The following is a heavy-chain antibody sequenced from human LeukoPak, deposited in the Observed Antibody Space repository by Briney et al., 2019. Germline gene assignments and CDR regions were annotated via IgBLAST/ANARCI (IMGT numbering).Heavy chain of an antibody. CDR2: IIPIFVTA. V-gene: IGHV1-69*13. D-gene: IGHD2-2*03. CDR1: GGTFSSYT. Sequence: ASVKVSCKASGGTFSSYTISWVRQAPGQGLEWMGGIIPIFVTANYAQKFQGRVTITADESTSAAYMELSSLRSEDTAVYYCAGPWMWYFDYWGQGTLVTVSS. CDR3: AGPWMWYFDY. J-gene: IGHJ4*02.